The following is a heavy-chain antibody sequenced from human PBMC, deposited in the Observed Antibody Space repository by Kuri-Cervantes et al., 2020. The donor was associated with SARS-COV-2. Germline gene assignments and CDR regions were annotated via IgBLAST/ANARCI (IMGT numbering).Heavy chain of an antibody. J-gene: IGHJ3*02. CDR2: IRSKANSYAT. Sequence: GESLKISCAASGFTFSGSAMHWVRQASGKGLEWVGRIRSKANSYATAYAASVKGRFTISRDDSKNTAYLQMNSLKTEDTDVYYCTRHRDIVVVPAAIHDAFDIWGQGTMVTVSS. V-gene: IGHV3-73*01. CDR1: GFTFSGSA. CDR3: TRHRDIVVVPAAIHDAFDI. D-gene: IGHD2-2*02.